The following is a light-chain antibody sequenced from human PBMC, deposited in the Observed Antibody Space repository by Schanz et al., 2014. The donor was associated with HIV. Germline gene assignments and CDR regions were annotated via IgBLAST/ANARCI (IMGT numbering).Light chain of an antibody. V-gene: IGKV1-12*01. CDR3: QQSYSATPYT. J-gene: IGKJ2*01. CDR1: QGISSW. Sequence: DIQMTQSPSSVSASVGDSVTITCRASQGISSWLAWYQQRPGKAPNLLIFKASYLHSGVPSRFSGSGSGTHFTLTITSLQFDDFATYYCQQSYSATPYTFGQGTRLEIK. CDR2: KAS.